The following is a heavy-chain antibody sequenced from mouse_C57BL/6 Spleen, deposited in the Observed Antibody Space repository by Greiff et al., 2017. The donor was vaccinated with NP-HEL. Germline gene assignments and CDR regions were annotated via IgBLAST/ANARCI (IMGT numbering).Heavy chain of an antibody. V-gene: IGHV5-17*01. CDR3: ARTPEGSSHYWYFDV. CDR1: GFTFSDYG. CDR2: ISSGSSTI. Sequence: DVKLVESGGGLVKPGGSLKLSCAASGFTFSDYGMHWVRQAPEKGLEWVAYISSGSSTIYYADTVKGRFTISRDNAKNTLFLQMTSLRSEDTAMYYCARTPEGSSHYWYFDVWGTGTTVTVSS. D-gene: IGHD1-1*01. J-gene: IGHJ1*03.